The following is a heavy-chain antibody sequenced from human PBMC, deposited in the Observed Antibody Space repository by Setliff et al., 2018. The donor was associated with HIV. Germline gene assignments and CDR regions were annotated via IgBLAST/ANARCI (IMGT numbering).Heavy chain of an antibody. V-gene: IGHV4-34*01. CDR3: ARGPVVVIPAPRWRWFDP. J-gene: IGHJ5*02. D-gene: IGHD2-2*01. CDR2: ITHSGST. CDR1: GFSISSRYY. Sequence: PSETLSLTCDVSGFSISSRYYWGWIRQSPGKGLEWIGEITHSGSTNYNPSLKSRVTISVDTSKNQFSLKLTSVTAADTAVYYCARGPVVVIPAPRWRWFDPWGRGTLVTVSS.